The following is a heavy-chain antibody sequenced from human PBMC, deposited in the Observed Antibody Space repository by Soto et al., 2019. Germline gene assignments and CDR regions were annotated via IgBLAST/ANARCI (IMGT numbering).Heavy chain of an antibody. CDR1: GYTFTSYG. CDR2: ISAYNGNT. Sequence: ASVKVSCTVSGYTFTSYGISWVRQAPGQGLEWIGWISAYNGNTNYAQKLQGRVTMTTDTSTSTAYMELRSLRSDDTAVYFCARESGGRVGSYYHGMDVWGQGTTVTVSS. V-gene: IGHV1-18*01. J-gene: IGHJ6*02. CDR3: ARESGGRVGSYYHGMDV. D-gene: IGHD3-16*01.